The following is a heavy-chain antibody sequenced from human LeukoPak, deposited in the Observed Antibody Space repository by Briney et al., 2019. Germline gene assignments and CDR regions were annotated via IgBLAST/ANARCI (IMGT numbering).Heavy chain of an antibody. Sequence: PGGSLRLSCAASGFRFSSYWMSWVRQAPGKGLEWVANINQDGSEKYYVDSVKGRFTISRDNAKNSLYLQMNSLRAEDTAVYYCARGGHPFDLWGQGTLVTVSS. CDR3: ARGGHPFDL. D-gene: IGHD2-15*01. CDR1: GFRFSSYW. V-gene: IGHV3-7*01. J-gene: IGHJ4*02. CDR2: INQDGSEK.